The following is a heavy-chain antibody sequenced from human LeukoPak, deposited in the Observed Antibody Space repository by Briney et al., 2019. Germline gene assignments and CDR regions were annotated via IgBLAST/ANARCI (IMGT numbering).Heavy chain of an antibody. J-gene: IGHJ4*02. D-gene: IGHD6-13*01. CDR1: GFTFSSHW. Sequence: GGSLRLSCAASGFTFSSHWVAWLRQAPEKGLEWVANIKQDGSEIYYVDSVKGRFTTSRDNAKNSLYLQMNSLRAEDTAVYFCARWRTSNWSEFDYWGQGTLVTVSS. CDR2: IKQDGSEI. V-gene: IGHV3-7*05. CDR3: ARWRTSNWSEFDY.